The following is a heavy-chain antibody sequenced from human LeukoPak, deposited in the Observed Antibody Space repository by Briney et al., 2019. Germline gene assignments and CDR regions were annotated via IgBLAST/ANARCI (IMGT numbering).Heavy chain of an antibody. CDR3: ASGETRQPANR. CDR1: GGSISSSSYN. D-gene: IGHD3-10*01. CDR2: IYYSGST. V-gene: IGHV4-39*07. J-gene: IGHJ4*02. Sequence: TTSETLSLTCTVSGGSISSSSYNWGWIRQPPGKGLEWIGSIYYSGSTYYNPSLKSRVTISVDTSKNQFSLKLSSVTAADTAVYYCASGETRQPANRWGQGTLVTVSS.